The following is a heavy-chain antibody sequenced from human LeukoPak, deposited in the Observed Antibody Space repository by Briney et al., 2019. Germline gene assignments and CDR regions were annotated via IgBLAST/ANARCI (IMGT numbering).Heavy chain of an antibody. CDR2: IYTSGST. CDR3: ARQRDYYDSSGYYYDY. D-gene: IGHD3-22*01. J-gene: IGHJ4*01. CDR1: GGSISSGSYY. Sequence: TLSLTCTVSGGSISSGSYYWSWIRQPAGKGLEWIGRIYTSGSTNYNPSLKSRVTISVDTSKNQFSLKLSSVTAADTAVYYCARQRDYYDSSGYYYDYWGQGTLVTVSS. V-gene: IGHV4-61*02.